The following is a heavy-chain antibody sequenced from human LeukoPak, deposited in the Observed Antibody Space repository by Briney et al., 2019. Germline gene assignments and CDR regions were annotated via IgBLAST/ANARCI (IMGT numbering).Heavy chain of an antibody. D-gene: IGHD6-13*01. CDR2: ISNDGSDK. V-gene: IGHV3-30-3*01. Sequence: PGGSLRLSCVGSGFTFNNYAMHWVRQTPGKGLEWVAFISNDGSDKVYTDSVKGRFTISRDNSKNTLYLQMSSLRTEDTVIYYCVRDGDSTNWSHDYWGQGTQVTVSS. CDR1: GFTFNNYA. J-gene: IGHJ4*02. CDR3: VRDGDSTNWSHDY.